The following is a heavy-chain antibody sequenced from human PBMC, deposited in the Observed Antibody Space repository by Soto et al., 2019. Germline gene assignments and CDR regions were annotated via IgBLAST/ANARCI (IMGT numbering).Heavy chain of an antibody. D-gene: IGHD3-10*01. Sequence: SETLSLTCTVSGGSISSGDYYWSWIRQPPGKGLEWIGYIYYSGSTYYNPSLKSRVTISVDTSKNQFSLKLSSVTAADTAVYYCARVGGFGATTVDYWGQGTLVTVSS. CDR2: IYYSGST. CDR1: GGSISSGDYY. V-gene: IGHV4-30-4*01. CDR3: ARVGGFGATTVDY. J-gene: IGHJ4*02.